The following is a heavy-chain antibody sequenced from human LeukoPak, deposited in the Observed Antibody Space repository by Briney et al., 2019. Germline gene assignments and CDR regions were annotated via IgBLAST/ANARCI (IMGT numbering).Heavy chain of an antibody. CDR1: GFTFSNSA. Sequence: GGSLRLSCAASGFTFSNSAMSWARQAPGKGLEWVSGISGSGGSSYYAESVKGRFTISRDNSKNTLYLQMNSLRDEDTAVYYCAKDRTSSPGAYWGQGTLVTVSS. CDR3: AKDRTSSPGAY. CDR2: ISGSGGSS. V-gene: IGHV3-23*01. D-gene: IGHD6-6*01. J-gene: IGHJ4*02.